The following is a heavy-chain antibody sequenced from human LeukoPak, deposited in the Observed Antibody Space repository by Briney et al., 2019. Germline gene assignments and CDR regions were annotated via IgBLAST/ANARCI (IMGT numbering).Heavy chain of an antibody. V-gene: IGHV3-74*01. CDR1: GNYW. CDR2: INSDGSWT. D-gene: IGHD1-26*01. CDR3: AKEEVGATGDYFDY. Sequence: GGSLRPSCAASGNYWMHWVRQAPGKGLVWVSHINSDGSWTSYADSVKGRFTISRDNSKNTLYLQMNSLRAEDTAVYYCAKEEVGATGDYFDYWGQGTLVTVSS. J-gene: IGHJ4*02.